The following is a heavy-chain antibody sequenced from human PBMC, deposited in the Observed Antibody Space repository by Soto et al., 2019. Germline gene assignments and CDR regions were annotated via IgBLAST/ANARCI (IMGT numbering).Heavy chain of an antibody. CDR2: ISAYNGNT. Sequence: QVQLVQSGAEVKKPGASVKVSCKASGYTFTSYGISWVRQAPGQGLEWMGWISAYNGNTNYAQKLQGRVTMTTDTSTSTAYMELRSLRSDDTAVYYCARVGDDFWSGYYSSPSNYFDYWGQGTLVTVSS. D-gene: IGHD3-3*01. CDR1: GYTFTSYG. CDR3: ARVGDDFWSGYYSSPSNYFDY. J-gene: IGHJ4*02. V-gene: IGHV1-18*01.